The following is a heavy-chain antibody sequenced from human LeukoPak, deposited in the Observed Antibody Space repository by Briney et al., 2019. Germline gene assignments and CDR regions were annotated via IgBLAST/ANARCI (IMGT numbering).Heavy chain of an antibody. CDR2: ISAYNGNT. CDR3: ARSPDAKSSDY. V-gene: IGHV1-18*01. CDR1: GYTFTSYD. Sequence: GASVKVSCKASGYTFTSYDINWVRQATGQGLEWMGWISAYNGNTNYAQKLQGRVTMTTDTSTSTAYMELRSLRSDDTAVYYCARSPDAKSSDYWGQGTLVTVSS. J-gene: IGHJ4*02.